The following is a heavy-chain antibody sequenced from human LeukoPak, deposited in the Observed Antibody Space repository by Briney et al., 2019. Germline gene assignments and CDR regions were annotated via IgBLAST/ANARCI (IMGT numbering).Heavy chain of an antibody. Sequence: PGGSLRLSCAASGFTFSSYGVHWVRQAPGKGLEWVAVIWYDGSSKYYADSVKGRFTISRDNSKKTLYLQMNSLRAEDTAVYYCARDYCGGDCYVDYWGQGTLVTVSS. CDR2: IWYDGSSK. CDR1: GFTFSSYG. D-gene: IGHD2-21*02. J-gene: IGHJ4*02. CDR3: ARDYCGGDCYVDY. V-gene: IGHV3-33*01.